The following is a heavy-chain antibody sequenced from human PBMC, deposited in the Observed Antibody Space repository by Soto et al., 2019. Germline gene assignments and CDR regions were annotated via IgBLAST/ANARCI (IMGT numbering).Heavy chain of an antibody. J-gene: IGHJ6*02. CDR2: IIPILGIA. Sequence: QVQLVQSGAEVKKPGSSVKVSCKASGGTFSSYTISWVRQAPGQGLEWMGRIIPILGIANYAQKFQGRVTITEXXSXSXXYMELSSLRSEDTAVYYCAVVDTAMVNYYYYGMDVWGQGTTVTVSS. CDR3: AVVDTAMVNYYYYGMDV. V-gene: IGHV1-69*02. CDR1: GGTFSSYT. D-gene: IGHD5-18*01.